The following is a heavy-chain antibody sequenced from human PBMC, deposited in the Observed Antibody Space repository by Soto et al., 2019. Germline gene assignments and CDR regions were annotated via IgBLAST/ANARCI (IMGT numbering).Heavy chain of an antibody. Sequence: PXGSLSLSFAAAGFSFSRYGMHLVRQAPGKGLEWVALIWNDGIRKVYVDSVKGRFTISRDNSKNTVDLQMNSLRAEDTAVYYCARDDDNDANAFDYWGPGALVTLSS. CDR2: IWNDGIRK. D-gene: IGHD7-27*01. J-gene: IGHJ4*02. CDR3: ARDDDNDANAFDY. V-gene: IGHV3-33*01. CDR1: GFSFSRYG.